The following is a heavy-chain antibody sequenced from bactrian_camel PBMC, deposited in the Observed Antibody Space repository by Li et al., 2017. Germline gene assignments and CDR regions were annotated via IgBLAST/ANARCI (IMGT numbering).Heavy chain of an antibody. J-gene: IGHJ4*01. D-gene: IGHD3*01. CDR3: AADRSRMTTMQTLGFTPRY. Sequence: HVQLVESGGGSVQAGGSLRLNSAFDAYTPTSVRMAWFRQAPGKEREGVAAIDNAGAATYTYSVQGRFTISKDNVKNTLYLQMNSLKPEDTAMYYCAADRSRMTTMQTLGFTPRYWGQGTQVTVS. V-gene: IGHV3S53*01. CDR1: AYTPTSVR. CDR2: IDNAGAA.